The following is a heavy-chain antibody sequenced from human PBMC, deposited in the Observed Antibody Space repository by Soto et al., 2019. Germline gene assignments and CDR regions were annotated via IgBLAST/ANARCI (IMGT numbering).Heavy chain of an antibody. Sequence: QVQLQESGPGLVKPSETLSLTCTVSYGSISSYYWSWIRQPPGKGLEWIGYIYYSGSTNYNPSLKSRVTISVDTSKNQFSLKLSSVTAADTAVYYCARQGPYGMDVWGQGTTVTVYS. V-gene: IGHV4-59*08. J-gene: IGHJ6*02. CDR1: YGSISSYY. CDR2: IYYSGST. CDR3: ARQGPYGMDV.